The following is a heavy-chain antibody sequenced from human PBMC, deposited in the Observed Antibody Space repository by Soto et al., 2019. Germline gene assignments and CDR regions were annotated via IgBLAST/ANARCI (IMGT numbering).Heavy chain of an antibody. V-gene: IGHV3-23*01. CDR1: GFTFSSYA. CDR3: AKNKGGWYPAGYYYYGMEV. J-gene: IGHJ6*02. CDR2: ISGSGGST. D-gene: IGHD6-19*01. Sequence: PGGSLRLSCAASGFTFSSYAMSWVRQAPGKGLEWVSAISGSGGSTYYADSVKARFTISRDNSKNTLYLQMNSLRAEDTAVYYCAKNKGGWYPAGYYYYGMEVWGQGTTVTLSS.